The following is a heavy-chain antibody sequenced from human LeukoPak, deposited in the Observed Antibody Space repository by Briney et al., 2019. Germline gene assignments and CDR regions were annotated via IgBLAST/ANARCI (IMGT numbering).Heavy chain of an antibody. CDR3: ARLGYDSSGYFMAIDY. V-gene: IGHV4-39*01. CDR2: IYYSGST. Sequence: SETLSLTCTVSGGSISSSSYYWGWIRQPPGKGLEWIGSIYYSGSTYYNPSLKSRVTISVDTSKNQFSLKLSSVTAADTAVYYCARLGYDSSGYFMAIDYWGQGTLVTVSS. J-gene: IGHJ4*02. CDR1: GGSISSSSYY. D-gene: IGHD3-22*01.